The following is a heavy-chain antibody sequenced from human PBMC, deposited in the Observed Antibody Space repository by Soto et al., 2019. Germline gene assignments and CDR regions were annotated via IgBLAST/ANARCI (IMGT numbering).Heavy chain of an antibody. CDR3: ARWALTAYYPDY. CDR1: GGSISSGDYY. Sequence: QVQLQESGPGLVKPSQTLSLTCTVSGGSISSGDYYWSWIRQPPGKGLEWIGYLYSSGSTYYNPSLTIRVIISVDTSKNQFSMKLSSVTAAYAAVSDGARWALTAYYPDYWCQGTLVTVSS. V-gene: IGHV4-30-4*01. J-gene: IGHJ4*02. D-gene: IGHD3-9*01. CDR2: LYSSGST.